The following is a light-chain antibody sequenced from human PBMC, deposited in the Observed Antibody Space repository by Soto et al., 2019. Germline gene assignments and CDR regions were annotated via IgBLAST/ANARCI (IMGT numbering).Light chain of an antibody. J-gene: IGKJ5*01. CDR2: DAS. Sequence: EITLTQSPATLALSPGERATLSCRASQSISNYLAWYQHRPGQPPRLLIDDASNRATGIPARFSASGSGTDFTITISSLEPEDFSVYYCHPLKSFGQGTRLEIK. V-gene: IGKV3-11*01. CDR1: QSISNY. CDR3: HPLKS.